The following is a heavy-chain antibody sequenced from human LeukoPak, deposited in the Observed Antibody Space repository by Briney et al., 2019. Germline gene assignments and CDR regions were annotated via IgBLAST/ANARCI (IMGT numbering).Heavy chain of an antibody. Sequence: SETLSLTCAVYGGSFSGYYWSWIRQPPGKGLEWIGEINHSGSTNYNPSLKSRVTISVDTSENQFSLKLSSVTAADTAVYYCTVVPAAISAEYFQHWGQGTLVTVSS. V-gene: IGHV4-34*01. D-gene: IGHD2-2*01. J-gene: IGHJ1*01. CDR3: TVVPAAISAEYFQH. CDR2: INHSGST. CDR1: GGSFSGYY.